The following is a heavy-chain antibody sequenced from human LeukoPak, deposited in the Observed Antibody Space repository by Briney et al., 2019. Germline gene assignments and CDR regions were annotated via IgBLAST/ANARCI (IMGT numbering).Heavy chain of an antibody. J-gene: IGHJ4*02. V-gene: IGHV4-34*01. CDR3: ATPPPRRRGHFDSSGSGYYFDC. CDR2: VYQSGAT. D-gene: IGHD3-22*01. CDR1: GGSFSGCY. Sequence: SETLSLTCAVYGGSFSGCYWSWIRQPLEKGLEWIGRVYQSGATYYNPSLKSQATISVDTSKNQFFLKLTSVTAADTAVYYCATPPPRRRGHFDSSGSGYYFDCWGQGTLVTVSS.